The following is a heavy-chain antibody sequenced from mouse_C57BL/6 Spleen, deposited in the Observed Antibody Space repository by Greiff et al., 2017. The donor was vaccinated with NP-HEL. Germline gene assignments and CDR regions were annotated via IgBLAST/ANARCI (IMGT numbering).Heavy chain of an antibody. Sequence: VQLQQSGAELVRPGTSVKVSCKASGYAFTNYLIEWVKQRPGQGLEWIGVINPGSGGTNYNEKFKGKATLTADKSSSTAYMQLSSLTSEDSAVYFCAGGLRRFAYWGQGTLVTVSA. CDR1: GYAFTNYL. D-gene: IGHD2-12*01. J-gene: IGHJ3*01. CDR3: AGGLRRFAY. CDR2: INPGSGGT. V-gene: IGHV1-54*01.